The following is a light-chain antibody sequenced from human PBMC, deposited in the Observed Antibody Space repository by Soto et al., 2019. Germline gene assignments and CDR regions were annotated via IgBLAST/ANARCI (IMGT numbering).Light chain of an antibody. Sequence: EIVMTQSPATLSVSPGERATLSCRASQSVSSNLAWYQQKPGQAPRLLIYGASTRATGIPARFSGSGSGTEFTLTISSLQSEDFAVYYCQLFGDSRTFGQGTKVEVK. CDR3: QLFGDSRT. CDR2: GAS. J-gene: IGKJ1*01. V-gene: IGKV3-15*01. CDR1: QSVSSN.